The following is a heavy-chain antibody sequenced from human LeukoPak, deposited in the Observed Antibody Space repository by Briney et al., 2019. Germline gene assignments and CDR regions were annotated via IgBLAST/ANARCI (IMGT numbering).Heavy chain of an antibody. CDR3: ARNYYGSGSYYNRRFDY. Sequence: SVKVSCKASGYTFTGYYMHWVRQAPGQGLEWMGRVIPILGIANYAQKFQGRVTITADKSTSTAYMELSSLRSEDTAVYYCARNYYGSGSYYNRRFDYWGQGTLVTVSS. CDR2: VIPILGIA. CDR1: GYTFTGYY. D-gene: IGHD3-10*01. J-gene: IGHJ4*02. V-gene: IGHV1-69*02.